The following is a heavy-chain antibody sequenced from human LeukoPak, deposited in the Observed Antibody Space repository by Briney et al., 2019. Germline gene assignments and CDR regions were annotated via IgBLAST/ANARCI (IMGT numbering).Heavy chain of an antibody. Sequence: GGSLRLSCAASGFTFSTYNIHWVRQAPGKGLEWVAVISYDGRNKYYADSVKGRFTISRDNSKNTLYLQMNSLRAEDTAVYYCARVRLRATSDYWGQGILVTVSS. CDR3: ARVRLRATSDY. CDR2: ISYDGRNK. CDR1: GFTFSTYN. J-gene: IGHJ4*02. V-gene: IGHV3-30*03. D-gene: IGHD1-26*01.